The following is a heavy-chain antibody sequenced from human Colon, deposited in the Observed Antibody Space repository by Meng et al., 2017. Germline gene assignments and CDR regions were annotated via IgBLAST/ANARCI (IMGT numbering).Heavy chain of an antibody. CDR3: ARDMDSYYDILTGTSCDY. V-gene: IGHV3-30*01. D-gene: IGHD3-9*01. CDR2: ISYDGSNK. J-gene: IGHJ4*02. CDR1: GFTFSSYA. Sequence: GESLKISCAASGFTFSSYAMHWVRQAPGKGLEWVAVISYDGSNKYYADSVKGRFTISRDNSKNTLYLQRNSLRAEDTAVYYCARDMDSYYDILTGTSCDYWGQGTLVTVSS.